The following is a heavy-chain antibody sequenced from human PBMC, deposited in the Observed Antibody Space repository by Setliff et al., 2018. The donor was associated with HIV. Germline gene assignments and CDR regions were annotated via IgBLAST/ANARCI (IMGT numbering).Heavy chain of an antibody. V-gene: IGHV3-7*05. CDR2: IRQDGGET. CDR3: AKDPSDSSSWYYFHY. Sequence: SGGSLRLSCVTSGFIFSDYWMSWVRQAPGKGLEWVANIRQDGGETHYADSVKGRFTTSRDNAKNSLYLQMNSLRADDTAVYYCAKDPSDSSSWYYFHYWGQGALVTVSS. CDR1: GFIFSDYW. D-gene: IGHD6-13*01. J-gene: IGHJ4*02.